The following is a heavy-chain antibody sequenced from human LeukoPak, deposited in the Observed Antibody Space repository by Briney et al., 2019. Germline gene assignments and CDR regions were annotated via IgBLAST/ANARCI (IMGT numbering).Heavy chain of an antibody. V-gene: IGHV1-69*13. J-gene: IGHJ5*02. CDR1: GGTFSSYA. CDR3: APSRPQKGFDP. Sequence: ASVKVSCKASGGTFSSYAIGWVRQAPGQGLEWMGGIIPIFGTANYAQKFQGRVTITADESTSTAYMELSSLRSEDTAVYYCAPSRPQKGFDPWGQGTLVTVSS. CDR2: IIPIFGTA.